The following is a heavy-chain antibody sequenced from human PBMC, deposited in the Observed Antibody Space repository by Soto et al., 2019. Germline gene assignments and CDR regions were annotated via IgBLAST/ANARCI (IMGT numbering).Heavy chain of an antibody. CDR2: ISYDGSNK. CDR1: GFTFSSYA. D-gene: IGHD1-26*01. V-gene: IGHV3-30-3*01. J-gene: IGHJ4*02. Sequence: QVQLVESGGGVVQPGRSLRLSCAASGFTFSSYAMHWVRQAPGKGLEWVAVISYDGSNKYYADSVKGRFTISRDNSKNTLYLQMNSLRAEDTAVYYCARQGEATSDYFDYWGQGTLVTVSS. CDR3: ARQGEATSDYFDY.